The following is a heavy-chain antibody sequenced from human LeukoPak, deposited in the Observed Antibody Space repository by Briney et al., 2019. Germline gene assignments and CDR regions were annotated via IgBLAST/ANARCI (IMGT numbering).Heavy chain of an antibody. CDR1: GFTFSSYW. D-gene: IGHD3-22*01. Sequence: GGSLRLSCVASGFTFSSYWMTWVRQAPGKGLEWVANMRQDGNEKYYVDSVRGRFTISRDNAKNSLYLQMNSLRAEDTAVYYCAKDPDSSGYYSWVFDYWGQGTLVTVSS. CDR3: AKDPDSSGYYSWVFDY. J-gene: IGHJ4*02. V-gene: IGHV3-7*01. CDR2: MRQDGNEK.